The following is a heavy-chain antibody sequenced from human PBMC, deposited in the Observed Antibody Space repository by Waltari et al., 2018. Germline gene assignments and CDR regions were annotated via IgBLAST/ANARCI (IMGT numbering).Heavy chain of an antibody. Sequence: QVQLQQWGAGLLTPSETLSLTCAVYGGSFSGYYWSWIRQPPGKGLEWSGEISHSGGTNYNQALKGRGTISVDTAKNQFSLKLSSVTAADTAVYDCARVRYDFWSGDPDYYYYGMDVWGQGTTVTVSS. CDR3: ARVRYDFWSGDPDYYYYGMDV. J-gene: IGHJ6*02. V-gene: IGHV4-34*01. CDR2: ISHSGGT. D-gene: IGHD3-3*01. CDR1: GGSFSGYY.